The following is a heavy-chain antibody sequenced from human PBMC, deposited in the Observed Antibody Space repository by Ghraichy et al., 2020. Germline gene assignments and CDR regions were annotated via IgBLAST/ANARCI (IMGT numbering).Heavy chain of an antibody. D-gene: IGHD2-15*01. J-gene: IGHJ4*02. V-gene: IGHV3-48*02. Sequence: GESLNISCAASGFTFSSYSMNWVRQAPGKGLEWVSYISSSSSTIYYADSVKGRFTISRDNAKNSLYLQMNSLRDEDTAVYYCARDKHHSSGGSWRVDYWGQGTLVTVSS. CDR2: ISSSSSTI. CDR1: GFTFSSYS. CDR3: ARDKHHSSGGSWRVDY.